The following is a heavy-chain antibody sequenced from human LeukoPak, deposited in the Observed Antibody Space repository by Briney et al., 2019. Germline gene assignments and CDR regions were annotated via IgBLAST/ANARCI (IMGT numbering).Heavy chain of an antibody. CDR3: ATDPKEVGATEDGSDY. CDR1: GYTLTELS. Sequence: ASVKVSCKVSGYTLTELSMHWVRQAPGKGLEWMGGFDPEDGETIYAQKFQGRVTMTEDTSTDTAYMELSSLRSEDTAVYYCATDPKEVGATEDGSDYWGQGTLVTVSS. V-gene: IGHV1-24*01. D-gene: IGHD1-26*01. J-gene: IGHJ4*02. CDR2: FDPEDGET.